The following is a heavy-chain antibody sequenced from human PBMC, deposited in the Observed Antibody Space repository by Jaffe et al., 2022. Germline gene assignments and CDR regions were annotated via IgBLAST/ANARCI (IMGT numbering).Heavy chain of an antibody. CDR2: ISGSGGST. D-gene: IGHD2-15*01. Sequence: EVQLLESGGGLVQPGGSLRLSCAASGFTFSSYAMSWVRQAPGKGLEWVSAISGSGGSTYYADSVKGRFTISRDNSKNTLYLQMNSLRAEDTAVYYCAKVPTVGYCSGGSCYGGYDYFDYWGQGTLVTVSS. CDR3: AKVPTVGYCSGGSCYGGYDYFDY. CDR1: GFTFSSYA. J-gene: IGHJ4*02. V-gene: IGHV3-23*01.